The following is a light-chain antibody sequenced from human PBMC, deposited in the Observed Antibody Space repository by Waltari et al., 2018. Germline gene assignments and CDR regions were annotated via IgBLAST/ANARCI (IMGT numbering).Light chain of an antibody. CDR2: DDS. V-gene: IGLV3-21*02. J-gene: IGLJ2*01. CDR1: NLGGKS. Sequence: SYVLTQQPSMSVAPGQTATITCGGDNLGGKSVHWYQPRPGQAPVLVVYDDSDRPSGIPERISGSNAGNTATLTISRVEAGDEADYYWQGGDTYSDHHIFGGGTKLTVL. CDR3: QGGDTYSDHHI.